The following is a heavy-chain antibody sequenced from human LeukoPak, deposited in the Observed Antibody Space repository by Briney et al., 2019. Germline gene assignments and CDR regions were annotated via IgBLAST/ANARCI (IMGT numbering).Heavy chain of an antibody. D-gene: IGHD6-19*01. J-gene: IGHJ4*02. CDR3: ATELAVAGLYFDY. CDR1: GYTLTELS. V-gene: IGHV1-24*01. CDR2: FDPEDGET. Sequence: ASVKVSCKVSGYTLTELSMHWVRQAPGKGLEWMGGFDPEDGETVYAQKFQGRVTMAEDTSTDTAYMELSSLRSEDTAVYYCATELAVAGLYFDYWGQGTLVTVSS.